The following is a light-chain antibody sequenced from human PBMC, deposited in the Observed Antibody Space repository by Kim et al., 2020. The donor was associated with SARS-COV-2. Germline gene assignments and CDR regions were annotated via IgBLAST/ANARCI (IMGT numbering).Light chain of an antibody. J-gene: IGLJ3*02. CDR2: GTS. V-gene: IGLV7-43*01. CDR3: LLYYGGDWV. Sequence: PGETVTLTCASSTGAVTSGYYPNWFQQKPGQAPRELIYGTSNKHSWTPARFSGSLLGGKAALTLSGVQAEDEAEYYCLLYYGGDWVFGGGTKLTVL. CDR1: TGAVTSGYY.